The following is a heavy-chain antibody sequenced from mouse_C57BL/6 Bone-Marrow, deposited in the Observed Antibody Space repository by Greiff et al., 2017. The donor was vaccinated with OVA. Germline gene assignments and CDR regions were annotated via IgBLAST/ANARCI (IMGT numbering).Heavy chain of an antibody. CDR1: GFTFTDYY. D-gene: IGHD2-3*01. CDR3: AKYGHDGYFYDKDN. J-gene: IGHJ4*01. Sequence: EVHLVESGGGLVQPGGSLSLSCAASGFTFTDYYMSWVRQPPGTALEWLGFIRNKANGSTTEYSASVKGRFTISRANSQSIISLQMNALRAEYSATYYCAKYGHDGYFYDKDNWGQGTAVTVTS. V-gene: IGHV7-3*01. CDR2: IRNKANGSTT.